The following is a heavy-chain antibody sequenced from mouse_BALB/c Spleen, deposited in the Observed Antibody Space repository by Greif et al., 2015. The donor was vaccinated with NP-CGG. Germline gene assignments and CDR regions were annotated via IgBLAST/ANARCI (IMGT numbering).Heavy chain of an antibody. V-gene: IGHV14-3*02. CDR1: GFNIKDTY. D-gene: IGHD2-4*01. Sequence: EVQVVESGAELVKPGASAKLSCTASGFNIKDTYMHWVKQRPEQGLEWIGRIDPANGNTKYDPKFQGKATITADTSSNTAYLQLSSLTSEDTAVYYCASGDYDGVGAMDYWGQGTSVTVSS. J-gene: IGHJ4*01. CDR2: IDPANGNT. CDR3: ASGDYDGVGAMDY.